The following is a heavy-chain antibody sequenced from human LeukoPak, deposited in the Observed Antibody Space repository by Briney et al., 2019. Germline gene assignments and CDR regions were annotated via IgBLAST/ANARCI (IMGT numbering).Heavy chain of an antibody. D-gene: IGHD3-9*01. CDR3: ARDKSYYVILTGYYYYYGMDV. CDR2: ISAYNGNT. Sequence: ASVKVSCKASGYTFTSYGISWVRQAPGQGLEWMGWISAYNGNTNYAQKLQGRVTMTTDTSTSTAYMELRSLRSDDTAVYYCARDKSYYVILTGYYYYYGMDVWGKGTTVTVSS. V-gene: IGHV1-18*04. CDR1: GYTFTSYG. J-gene: IGHJ6*04.